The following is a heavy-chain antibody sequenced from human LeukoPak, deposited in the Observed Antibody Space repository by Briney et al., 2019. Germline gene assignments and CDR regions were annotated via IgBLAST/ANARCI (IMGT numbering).Heavy chain of an antibody. CDR2: VCYRGDT. V-gene: IGHV4-59*01. J-gene: IGHJ6*02. CDR3: ARTGYSSDYYGMDV. D-gene: IGHD6-13*01. CDR1: GGSISGSY. Sequence: SETLSLTCIVSGGSISGSYWSWIRQPPGKGLEWIGYVCYRGDTNYNPSLKSRVTISVDMSKNQFSLNLRSVTTADSAVYYCARTGYSSDYYGMDVWGQGTTVTVS.